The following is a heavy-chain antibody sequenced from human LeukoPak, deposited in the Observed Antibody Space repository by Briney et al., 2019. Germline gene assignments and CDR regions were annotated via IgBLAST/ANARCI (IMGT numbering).Heavy chain of an antibody. V-gene: IGHV4-39*01. Sequence: SETLSLTCTVSGDSISSSSYYWGWIRQPPGKGLEWIGSIYYSGSTYYNPSLKSRVTTSVDTSKNQFSLKLSSVTAADTAVYYCARLRYLTGYSSGWAWFDPWGQGTLVTVSS. CDR1: GDSISSSSYY. CDR3: ARLRYLTGYSSGWAWFDP. CDR2: IYYSGST. D-gene: IGHD6-19*01. J-gene: IGHJ5*02.